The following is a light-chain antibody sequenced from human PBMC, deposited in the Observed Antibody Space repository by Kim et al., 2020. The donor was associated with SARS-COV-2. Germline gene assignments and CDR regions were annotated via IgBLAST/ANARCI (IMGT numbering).Light chain of an antibody. CDR2: GAS. CDR1: QSITNNY. CDR3: HHYADSPS. J-gene: IGKJ1*01. Sequence: EIVLTQSPGTLSLSSGERATLSCRASQSITNNYLAWYLQKPGQAPRLLIYGASSRAKGIPDRLSGSGSGTDFTLTITRLEPEDFAVYYCHHYADSPSFGQGTKVDIK. V-gene: IGKV3-20*01.